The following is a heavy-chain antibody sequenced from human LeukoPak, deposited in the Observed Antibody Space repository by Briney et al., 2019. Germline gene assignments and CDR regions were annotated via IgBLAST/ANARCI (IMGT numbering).Heavy chain of an antibody. CDR3: ARPYSGTRPPDY. CDR1: GGSFSGYS. CDR2: IDRSRTT. D-gene: IGHD3-10*01. J-gene: IGHJ4*02. V-gene: IGHV4-34*01. Sequence: SETLSLTCAVYGGSFSGYSWTWIRQPPGKGLEWIGEIDRSRTTNYNPSLKSRLTISVDTSKNQFSLKLSSVTAADTAVYYCARPYSGTRPPDYWGQGTLVTVSS.